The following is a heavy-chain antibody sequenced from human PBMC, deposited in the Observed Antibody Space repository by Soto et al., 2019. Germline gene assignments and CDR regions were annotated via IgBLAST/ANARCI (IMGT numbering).Heavy chain of an antibody. Sequence: QVQLVESGGDGVQPGRSLKLSCEASGFTFSNYGMHWVRQAPGKGLEWVAVIWYDGSNKYYADSVKGRFTISRDNSKSTLYLQMNSLRAEDTAVYYCTNNFDYWGQGTLVTVSS. CDR3: TNNFDY. V-gene: IGHV3-33*06. CDR2: IWYDGSNK. CDR1: GFTFSNYG. J-gene: IGHJ4*02.